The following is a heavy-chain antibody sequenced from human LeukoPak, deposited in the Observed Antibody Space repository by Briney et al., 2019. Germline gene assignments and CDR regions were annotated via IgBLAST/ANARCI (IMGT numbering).Heavy chain of an antibody. D-gene: IGHD3-9*01. J-gene: IGHJ4*02. Sequence: GGSLRLSCAASGFTFSSYSMNWVRQAPGKGLEWVSSISSSSSYIYYADSVKGRFTISRDNAKNSLYLQMNSLRAEDTAVYYCGGGGGRTYYDILTGYQTSQVWGQGPRVTVSS. CDR2: ISSSSSYI. CDR3: GGGGGRTYYDILTGYQTSQV. CDR1: GFTFSSYS. V-gene: IGHV3-21*01.